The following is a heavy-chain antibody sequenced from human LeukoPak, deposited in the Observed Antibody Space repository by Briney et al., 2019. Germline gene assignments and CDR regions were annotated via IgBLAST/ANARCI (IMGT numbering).Heavy chain of an antibody. CDR1: GYSVTNYY. CDR2: VNPSGGVT. Sequence: ASVKVSCMASGYSVTNYYIHWVRQAPGQGLEWMGVVNPSGGVTTYAQNFQGRVTLTWEMSTNTVYMELSGLRSEDTAVYYCTREPSRRGYSIGYYYVDSWGQGTLVIVSS. D-gene: IGHD3-22*01. V-gene: IGHV1-46*01. J-gene: IGHJ4*02. CDR3: TREPSRRGYSIGYYYVDS.